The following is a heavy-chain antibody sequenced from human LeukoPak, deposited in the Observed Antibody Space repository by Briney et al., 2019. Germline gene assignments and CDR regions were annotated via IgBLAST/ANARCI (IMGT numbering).Heavy chain of an antibody. Sequence: PSETLSLTCTVSGGSISSGSYYWSWIRQPAGKGLEWIGRIYTSGSTNYNPSLKSRVTISVDTSKNQFSLKLSSVTAADTAVYYCARHGARNTAMVEFDYWGQGTLVTVSS. CDR1: GGSISSGSYY. V-gene: IGHV4-61*02. D-gene: IGHD5-18*01. CDR2: IYTSGST. J-gene: IGHJ4*02. CDR3: ARHGARNTAMVEFDY.